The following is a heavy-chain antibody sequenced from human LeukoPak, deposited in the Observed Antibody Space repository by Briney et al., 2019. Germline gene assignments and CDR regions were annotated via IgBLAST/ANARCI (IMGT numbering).Heavy chain of an antibody. CDR2: IYYSGST. CDR3: ASSRSAGLWFG. V-gene: IGHV4-59*01. CDR1: GGSISSYY. Sequence: SETLSLTCTVSGGSISSYYWSWIRQPPGKGLEWIGYIYYSGSTSYNPSLKSRVTISVDTSKNQFSLKLSSVTAADTAVYYCASSRSAGLWFGWGQGTLVTVSS. D-gene: IGHD3-10*01. J-gene: IGHJ4*02.